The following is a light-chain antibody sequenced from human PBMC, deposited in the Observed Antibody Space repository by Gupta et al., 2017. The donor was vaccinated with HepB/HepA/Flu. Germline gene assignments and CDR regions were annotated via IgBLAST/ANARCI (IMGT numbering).Light chain of an antibody. CDR3: QQRGSWSLS. Sequence: EIVLTQSPANVSLSSGERATLYCRASQNLNNYLAWYQQKPGQPPRLLIYDTSKRATGIPARFSGGGSATDFTLTINSLQPEDSAIYFCQQRGSWSLSFGGGTKVQIK. CDR2: DTS. J-gene: IGKJ4*01. CDR1: QNLNNY. V-gene: IGKV3-11*01.